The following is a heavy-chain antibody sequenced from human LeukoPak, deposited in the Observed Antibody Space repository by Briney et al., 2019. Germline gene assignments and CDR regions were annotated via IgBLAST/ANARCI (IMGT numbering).Heavy chain of an antibody. D-gene: IGHD3-9*01. CDR1: GFTFDDYA. CDR3: AKDVYYDILTGSGNAFDI. V-gene: IGHV3-9*01. J-gene: IGHJ3*02. CDR2: ISRNSGSI. Sequence: GRSLRLSCAASGFTFDDYAMHWVRQAPGKGLEWVSGISRNSGSIGYADSVKGRFTISRDNAKNSLYLQMNSLRAEDTALYYCAKDVYYDILTGSGNAFDIWGQGTMVTVSS.